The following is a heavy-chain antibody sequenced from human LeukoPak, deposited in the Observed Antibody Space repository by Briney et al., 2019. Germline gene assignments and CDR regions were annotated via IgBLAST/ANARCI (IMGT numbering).Heavy chain of an antibody. J-gene: IGHJ4*02. Sequence: SETLSLTCAVYGGSLSGYYWSWIRQPPGKGLEWIGEINHSGSTNYNPSLKSRVTISVDTSKNQFSLKLSSVTAADTAVYYCATYYYDSSSLTPYYFDYWGQGTLVTVSS. D-gene: IGHD3-22*01. V-gene: IGHV4-34*01. CDR2: INHSGST. CDR3: ATYYYDSSSLTPYYFDY. CDR1: GGSLSGYY.